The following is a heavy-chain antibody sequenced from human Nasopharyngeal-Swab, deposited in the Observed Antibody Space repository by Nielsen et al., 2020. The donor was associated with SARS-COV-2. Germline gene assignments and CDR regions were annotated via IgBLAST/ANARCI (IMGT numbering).Heavy chain of an antibody. V-gene: IGHV3-21*01. J-gene: IGHJ4*02. Sequence: SVKGRFTISRDNANNSLYLQMNSLRAEDTAIYYCARGAAAGMGYWGQGTLVTVSS. CDR3: ARGAAAGMGY. D-gene: IGHD6-13*01.